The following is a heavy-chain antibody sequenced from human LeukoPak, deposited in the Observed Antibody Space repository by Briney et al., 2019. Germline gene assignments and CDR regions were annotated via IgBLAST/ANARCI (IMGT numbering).Heavy chain of an antibody. Sequence: GGSLRLSCAASGFNFSGSAMHWVRQASGKGLGWVGRIRSKANSYATVYAASVKGRFTFSRDDSKNTAYLQMSSLKTEDTAMYYCTIVGSSSDYWGQGTLVTVSS. V-gene: IGHV3-73*01. D-gene: IGHD1-26*01. CDR2: IRSKANSYAT. CDR3: TIVGSSSDY. J-gene: IGHJ4*02. CDR1: GFNFSGSA.